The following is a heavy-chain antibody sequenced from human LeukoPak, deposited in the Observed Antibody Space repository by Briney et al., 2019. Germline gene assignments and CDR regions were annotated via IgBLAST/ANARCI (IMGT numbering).Heavy chain of an antibody. CDR2: IIPILGIA. J-gene: IGHJ2*01. CDR1: GGTFSSYA. CDR3: ARDRGIAAAGSYWYFDL. D-gene: IGHD6-13*01. Sequence: SVKVSCKASGGTFSSYAISWVRQAPGQGLEWMGRIIPILGIANYAQKRQGRVTMTTDTSTSTAYMELRSLRSDDTAVYYCARDRGIAAAGSYWYFDLWGRGTLVTVSS. V-gene: IGHV1-69*04.